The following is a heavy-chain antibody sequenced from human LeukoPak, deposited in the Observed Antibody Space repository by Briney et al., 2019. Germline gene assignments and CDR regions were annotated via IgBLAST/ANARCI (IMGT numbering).Heavy chain of an antibody. Sequence: GGSLRLSRAASGFTFSSYAMSWVRQAPGKGLEWVSAISSSDTYIYYADSVKGRFTISRDNAKNSLYLQMNSLRAEDTAVYYCAKRGIAAAASFDYWGQGTLVTVSS. D-gene: IGHD6-13*01. J-gene: IGHJ4*02. V-gene: IGHV3-21*01. CDR3: AKRGIAAAASFDY. CDR1: GFTFSSYA. CDR2: ISSSDTYI.